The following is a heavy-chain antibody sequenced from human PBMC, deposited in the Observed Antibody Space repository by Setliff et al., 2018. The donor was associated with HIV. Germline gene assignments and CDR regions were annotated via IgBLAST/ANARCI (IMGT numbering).Heavy chain of an antibody. Sequence: GGSLRLSCAASGFTFTNYAMSWVRQAPGKGLEWVSVISGSGVNSYYADSVKGRFTISRDNSKNTVYLQMNSLRAEDTAVYYCAKTSNTGYLFCSDYWGQGTLVTVSS. CDR1: GFTFTNYA. V-gene: IGHV3-23*01. CDR3: AKTSNTGYLFCSDY. J-gene: IGHJ4*02. CDR2: ISGSGVNS. D-gene: IGHD3-9*01.